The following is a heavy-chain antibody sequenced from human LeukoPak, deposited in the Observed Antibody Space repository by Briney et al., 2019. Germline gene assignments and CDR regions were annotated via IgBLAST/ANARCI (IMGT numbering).Heavy chain of an antibody. V-gene: IGHV4-30-2*01. CDR1: GGSISSGGYS. J-gene: IGHJ4*02. CDR3: ARASTGDFASFDY. Sequence: PSETLSLTCAVSGGSISSGGYSWSWIRQPPGKGLEWIGYIYHSGSTYYNPSLKSRVTISVDRSKNQFFLKLSSVTVADTAVYYCARASTGDFASFDYWGQGTLVTVSS. D-gene: IGHD7-27*01. CDR2: IYHSGST.